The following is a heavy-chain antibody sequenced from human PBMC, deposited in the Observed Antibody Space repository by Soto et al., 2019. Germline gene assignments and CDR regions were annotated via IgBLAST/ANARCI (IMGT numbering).Heavy chain of an antibody. V-gene: IGHV4-39*01. J-gene: IGHJ4*02. CDR2: IYYSGST. Sequence: SETLSLTCTVSGGSISSSSYYWGWIRQPPGKGLEWIGCIYYSGSTNYNPSLKSRVTISVDTSKNQFSLKLSSVTAADTAVYYCARHRSPTVTPYDYWGQGTLVTVSS. CDR3: ARHRSPTVTPYDY. D-gene: IGHD4-17*01. CDR1: GGSISSSSYY.